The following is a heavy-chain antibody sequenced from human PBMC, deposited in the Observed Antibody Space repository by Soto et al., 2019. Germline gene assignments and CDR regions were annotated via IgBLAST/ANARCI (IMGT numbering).Heavy chain of an antibody. CDR3: ARDGSSITGTTLQYYYYYMDV. CDR1: GYTFTSYG. J-gene: IGHJ6*03. CDR2: ISAYNGNT. D-gene: IGHD1-7*01. Sequence: ASVKVSCKASGYTFTSYGISWVRQAPGQGLEWMGWISAYNGNTNYAQKLQGRVTMTTDTSTSTAYMELRSLRSDDTAVYYCARDGSSITGTTLQYYYYYMDVWGKGTTVTVSS. V-gene: IGHV1-18*01.